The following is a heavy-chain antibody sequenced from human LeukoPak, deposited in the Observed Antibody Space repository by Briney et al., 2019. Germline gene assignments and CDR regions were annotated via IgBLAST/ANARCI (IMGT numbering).Heavy chain of an antibody. CDR3: ARIRDYCSGGSCYPNWFDP. D-gene: IGHD2-15*01. Sequence: GESLKISCKGSGYSFTSYWIGWVRQMPGKGLEWMGIIYPGDSDTRYSPSFQGQVTISADKSISTAYLQWSSLKASDTAMYYCARIRDYCSGGSCYPNWFDPWGQGTLVTVSS. V-gene: IGHV5-51*01. J-gene: IGHJ5*02. CDR2: IYPGDSDT. CDR1: GYSFTSYW.